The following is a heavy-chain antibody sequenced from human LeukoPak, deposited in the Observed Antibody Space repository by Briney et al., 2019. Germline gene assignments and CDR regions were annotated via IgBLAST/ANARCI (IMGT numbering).Heavy chain of an antibody. D-gene: IGHD6-13*01. J-gene: IGHJ4*02. CDR1: GDSVSTNNAG. CDR3: ARDGGDSGGSWYFDY. Sequence: SQTLSLTCAISGDSVSTNNAGWNWIRQSPSRGLEWLGRTYYSSNWYKDYAVSVISRITINPDTSKNQFSLQLNSVTPEDTAVYYCARDGGDSGGSWYFDYWGQGTLVTVSS. V-gene: IGHV6-1*01. CDR2: TYYSSNWYK.